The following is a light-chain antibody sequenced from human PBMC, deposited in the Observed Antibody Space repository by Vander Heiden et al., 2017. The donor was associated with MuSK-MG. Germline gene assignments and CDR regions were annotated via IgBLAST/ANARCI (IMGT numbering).Light chain of an antibody. Sequence: YVLTQTPSVSVAPGQTATISCGGDNLGTKSVHWYQQRPGQAPVLVVYDDSARPSGIPERFSGYNSGDTATLTISRVEVGDEADYYCQVWAGTSDHAVFGGGTKLTVL. J-gene: IGLJ2*01. CDR1: NLGTKS. CDR3: QVWAGTSDHAV. V-gene: IGLV3-21*02. CDR2: DDS.